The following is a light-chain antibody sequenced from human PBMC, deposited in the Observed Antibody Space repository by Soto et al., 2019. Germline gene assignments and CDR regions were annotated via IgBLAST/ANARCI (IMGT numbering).Light chain of an antibody. CDR2: DVS. Sequence: QSVLTQPASVSGSPGQSITISCTGTSSDVGDYNYVSWYQQHPGKAPKLMIYDVSNRPSGVSNRFSGSKSGNTASLTISGLQAEDEADYYCSSYTSAGTYVFGTGTKVTDL. CDR1: SSDVGDYNY. J-gene: IGLJ1*01. V-gene: IGLV2-14*01. CDR3: SSYTSAGTYV.